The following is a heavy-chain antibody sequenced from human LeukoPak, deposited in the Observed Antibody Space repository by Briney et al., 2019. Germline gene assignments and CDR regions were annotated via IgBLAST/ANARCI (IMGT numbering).Heavy chain of an antibody. D-gene: IGHD5-12*01. Sequence: PSQTLSLTCTVSGGSISSGSYYWSWIRQPAGKGLEWIGRIYTSGSTNYNPSLKSRVTISLDTSKNQFSLRLSSLTAADTAVYYCARGYSRYDWHPDYWGQGTLVTVSS. CDR2: IYTSGST. CDR1: GGSISSGSYY. V-gene: IGHV4-61*02. J-gene: IGHJ4*02. CDR3: ARGYSRYDWHPDY.